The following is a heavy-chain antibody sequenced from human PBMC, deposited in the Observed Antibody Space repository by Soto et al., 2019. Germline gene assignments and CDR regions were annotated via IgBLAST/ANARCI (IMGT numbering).Heavy chain of an antibody. D-gene: IGHD3-16*01. CDR2: IWYDGSNK. V-gene: IGHV3-33*01. CDR3: AWGTAVTTSYYYYYGMDV. J-gene: IGHJ6*04. Sequence: GGSLRLSCAASGFTFSTYGMHWVRQAPGKGLEWVAIIWYDGSNKHYADSVKGRFTISRDNSKNTLYLQMNSLRADDTAVYYCAWGTAVTTSYYYYYGMDVWGKGTTVTVSS. CDR1: GFTFSTYG.